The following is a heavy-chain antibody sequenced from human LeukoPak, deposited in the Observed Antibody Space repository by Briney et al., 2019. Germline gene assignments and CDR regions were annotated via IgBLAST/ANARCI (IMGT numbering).Heavy chain of an antibody. Sequence: SQTLSLTCAISGDSVSSNSAAWNWIRQSPSRGLEWLGRTYYRSKWYNDYAVSVKSRITINPDTSKNQFSLQLNSVTPEDTAVYYCARDRDDILNGYYSRKVVSGMDVWGQGTTVTVSS. J-gene: IGHJ6*02. V-gene: IGHV6-1*01. D-gene: IGHD3-9*01. CDR1: GDSVSSNSAA. CDR2: TYYRSKWYN. CDR3: ARDRDDILNGYYSRKVVSGMDV.